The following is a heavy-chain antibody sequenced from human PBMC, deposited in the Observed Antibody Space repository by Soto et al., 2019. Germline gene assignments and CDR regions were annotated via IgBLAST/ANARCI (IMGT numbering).Heavy chain of an antibody. CDR2: IYYSGST. D-gene: IGHD6-13*01. V-gene: IGHV4-59*01. J-gene: IGHJ4*02. CDR1: GGSISSYY. Sequence: SETLSLTCTVSGGSISSYYWSWIRQPPGKGLEWIGYIYYSGSTNYNPSLKSRVTISVDTSKNQLSLKLSSVTAADTAVYYCARVAAGTLDYWGQGTLVTVS. CDR3: ARVAAGTLDY.